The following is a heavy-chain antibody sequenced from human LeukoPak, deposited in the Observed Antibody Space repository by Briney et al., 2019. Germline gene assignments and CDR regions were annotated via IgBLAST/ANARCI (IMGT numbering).Heavy chain of an antibody. D-gene: IGHD6-13*01. J-gene: IGHJ2*01. CDR2: ISGSGVNT. Sequence: PGGSLRLSCAASGFTFSSYAMNWVRQAPGKGLEWVSVISGSGVNTYYADSVKGRFTISRDNAKNSLYLQMNSLRAGDTAVYYCARAAYSSTWYSRYFDLWGRGTLVTVSS. CDR1: GFTFSSYA. V-gene: IGHV3-21*01. CDR3: ARAAYSSTWYSRYFDL.